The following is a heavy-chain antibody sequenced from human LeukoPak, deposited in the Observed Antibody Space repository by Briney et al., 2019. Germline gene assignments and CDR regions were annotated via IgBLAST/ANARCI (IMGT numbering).Heavy chain of an antibody. D-gene: IGHD3-3*01. CDR1: GFPFTSHW. Sequence: PGGSLRLSCAASGFPFTSHWLSWFRQSPGKGLEWVANIKQDGSEKYYVDSVKGRFTISRDNAKNSLYLQMNSLRAEDTAVYYCARGSQSVDDFWSGYFRNPANYNWFDPWGQGTLVTVSS. CDR2: IKQDGSEK. J-gene: IGHJ5*02. CDR3: ARGSQSVDDFWSGYFRNPANYNWFDP. V-gene: IGHV3-7*01.